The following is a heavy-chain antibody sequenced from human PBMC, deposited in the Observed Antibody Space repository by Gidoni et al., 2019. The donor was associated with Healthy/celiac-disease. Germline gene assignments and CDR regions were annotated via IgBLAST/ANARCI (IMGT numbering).Heavy chain of an antibody. CDR3: AKDLNYDSSGYYYKNYNWFDP. CDR1: GFTFSSYA. V-gene: IGHV3-23*01. Sequence: EVQLLESGGGLVQPGGSLRLSCAASGFTFSSYAMSWVRQAPGKGLEWVSAISGSGGSTYYADSVKGRFTISRDNSKNTLYLQMNSLRAEDTAVYYCAKDLNYDSSGYYYKNYNWFDPWGQGTLVTVSS. CDR2: ISGSGGST. J-gene: IGHJ5*02. D-gene: IGHD3-22*01.